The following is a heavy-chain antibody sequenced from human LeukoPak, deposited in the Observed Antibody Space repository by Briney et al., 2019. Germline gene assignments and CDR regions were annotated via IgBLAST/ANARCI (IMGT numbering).Heavy chain of an antibody. Sequence: SETLSLTCTVSGGSISSYYWSWIRQPAGKGLEWIGRIYTSGSTNYNPSLKSRVTISVDKSKNQFSLKLSSVTAADTAVYYCARSVSYSSSSEHYFHYWGQGTLVTVSS. CDR2: IYTSGST. CDR1: GGSISSYY. V-gene: IGHV4-4*07. J-gene: IGHJ4*02. D-gene: IGHD6-6*01. CDR3: ARSVSYSSSSEHYFHY.